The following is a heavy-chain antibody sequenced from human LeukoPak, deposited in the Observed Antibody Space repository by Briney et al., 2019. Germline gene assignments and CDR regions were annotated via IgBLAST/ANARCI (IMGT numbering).Heavy chain of an antibody. CDR3: ATAGNYRFDY. CDR1: GFTFSSYA. V-gene: IGHV3-64*01. Sequence: GGSLRLSCAASGFTFSSYAMHWVRQAPGKGLEYVSAISSNGGSTYYANSVKGRFTISRDNSKNTLYLQMNSLRAEDTAVYYCATAGNYRFDYWGLGTLVTVSS. J-gene: IGHJ4*02. D-gene: IGHD1-7*01. CDR2: ISSNGGST.